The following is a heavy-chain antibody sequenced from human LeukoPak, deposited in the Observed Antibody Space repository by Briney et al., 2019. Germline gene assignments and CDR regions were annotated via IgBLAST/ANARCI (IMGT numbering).Heavy chain of an antibody. D-gene: IGHD1-26*01. Sequence: GGSLRLSCAASGFTLSSYWMHWVRQAPGKGLGWVAVIWSGGTDKYYADSVKGRFTVSRDNSKNTLYLQMNSLRAEDTAVYYCGKRLTSWELEYWGQGTLVTVSS. CDR2: IWSGGTDK. J-gene: IGHJ4*02. CDR1: GFTLSSYW. CDR3: GKRLTSWELEY. V-gene: IGHV3-30*02.